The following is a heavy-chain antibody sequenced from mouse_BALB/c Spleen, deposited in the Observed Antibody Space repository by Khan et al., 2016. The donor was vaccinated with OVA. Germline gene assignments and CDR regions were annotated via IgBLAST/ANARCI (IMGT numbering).Heavy chain of an antibody. Sequence: QVQLKESGPGLVAPSQSLSITCTVSGFSLTSYGIHWVRQPPGKGLEWLVVIWSDGSTNYNSVLKSRLSISKDNSKSQVFLKMNSLHTDDTAIYYCARWFDGYSSLYAMDYGGQGTSVTVSS. V-gene: IGHV2-6*02. CDR1: GFSLTSYG. J-gene: IGHJ4*01. D-gene: IGHD2-3*01. CDR3: ARWFDGYSSLYAMDY. CDR2: IWSDGST.